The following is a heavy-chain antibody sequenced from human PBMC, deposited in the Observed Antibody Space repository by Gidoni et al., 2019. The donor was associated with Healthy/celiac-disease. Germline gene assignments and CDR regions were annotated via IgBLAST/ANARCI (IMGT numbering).Heavy chain of an antibody. CDR3: ARALRGGQDFWSGPWYYGMGV. CDR1: GFTFSSYA. V-gene: IGHV3-30-3*01. D-gene: IGHD3-3*01. J-gene: IGHJ6*02. Sequence: QVQLVESGGGVVQPGRSLRLSCAAAGFTFSSYAMHWVRQAPGKGLEWVAVISYDGSNKYYADSVKGRFTISRDNSKNTLYLQMNSLRAEDTAVYYCARALRGGQDFWSGPWYYGMGVWGQGTTVTVSS. CDR2: ISYDGSNK.